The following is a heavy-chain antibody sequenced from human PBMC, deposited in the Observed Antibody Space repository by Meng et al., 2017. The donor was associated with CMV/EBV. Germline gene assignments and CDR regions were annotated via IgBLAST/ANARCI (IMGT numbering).Heavy chain of an antibody. CDR1: GYTFTRYY. CDR2: INPNSGGT. V-gene: IGHV1-2*02. Sequence: ASVKVSCKASGYTFTRYYMHWVRQAPGQGLEWMGWINPNSGGTNYAQKFQGRVTMTRDTSISTAYMELSRLRSDDTAVYYCARVDIVVVPAAIGGYGMDVWGQGTTVTVSS. CDR3: ARVDIVVVPAAIGGYGMDV. J-gene: IGHJ6*02. D-gene: IGHD2-2*02.